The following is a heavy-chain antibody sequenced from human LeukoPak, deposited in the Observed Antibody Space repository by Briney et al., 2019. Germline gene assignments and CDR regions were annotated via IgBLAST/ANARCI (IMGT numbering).Heavy chain of an antibody. CDR1: RFTFSNYV. V-gene: IGHV3-30*03. Sequence: QTGGSLRLSCAASRFTFSNYVMHWVRQAPGKGLEWVAVISYDGSDKYYADSVKGRFTISRDNSRNTMYLQMNSLRAEDTAVYYCARASVGWWHDRPYYMDVWGKGTTVTVSS. CDR2: ISYDGSDK. D-gene: IGHD2-8*02. CDR3: ARASVGWWHDRPYYMDV. J-gene: IGHJ6*03.